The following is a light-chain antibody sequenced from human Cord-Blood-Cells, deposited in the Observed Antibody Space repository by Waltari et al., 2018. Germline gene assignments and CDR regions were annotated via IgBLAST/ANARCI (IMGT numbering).Light chain of an antibody. J-gene: IGLJ2*01. V-gene: IGLV1-44*01. CDR1: SSNIGSNT. Sequence: QSVLTQPPSASGTPGQRVTISCSGSSSNIGSNTVNWYQQLPGTAPKLLIYSNNQRPSGVPDRFSGSKSGTSASLAISGLQSEDEADYYCAAWDDGLNGPDVVFGGGTKLTVL. CDR3: AAWDDGLNGPDVV. CDR2: SNN.